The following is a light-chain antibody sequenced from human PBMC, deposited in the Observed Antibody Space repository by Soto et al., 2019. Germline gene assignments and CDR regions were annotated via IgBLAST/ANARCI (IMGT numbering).Light chain of an antibody. Sequence: DIQMTQSPSSLSASVGDRVTITCRASQSISSYLNWYQQKPGKAPKLLIYAASSLQSGVPSRFSGSGSGTDFTPTISSLQPEDFATYYCQQNYSTPYTFGQGTKLEIK. CDR1: QSISSY. J-gene: IGKJ2*01. V-gene: IGKV1-39*01. CDR2: AAS. CDR3: QQNYSTPYT.